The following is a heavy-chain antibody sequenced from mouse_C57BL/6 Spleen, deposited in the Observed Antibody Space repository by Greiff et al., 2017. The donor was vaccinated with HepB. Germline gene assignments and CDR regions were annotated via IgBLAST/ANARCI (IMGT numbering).Heavy chain of an antibody. CDR2: ISSGGSYT. J-gene: IGHJ4*01. V-gene: IGHV5-6*01. CDR1: GFTFSSYG. D-gene: IGHD2-12*01. CDR3: ASHCEDDPYYAMDY. Sequence: EVMLLESGGDLVKPGGSLKLSCAASGFTFSSYGMSWVRQTPDKRLEWVATISSGGSYTYYPDSLKGRFTISRDNAKNTHYLQMSSLKSEDTAMYYCASHCEDDPYYAMDYWGKGTSVTVSS.